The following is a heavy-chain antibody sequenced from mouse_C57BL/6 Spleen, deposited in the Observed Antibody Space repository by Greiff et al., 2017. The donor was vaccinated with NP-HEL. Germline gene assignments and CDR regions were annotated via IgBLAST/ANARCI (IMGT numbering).Heavy chain of an antibody. V-gene: IGHV1-69*01. CDR2: IDPSDSYT. CDR1: GYTFTSYW. J-gene: IGHJ2*01. D-gene: IGHD4-1*01. CDR3: VKGPLTGPYYFDY. Sequence: VQLQQSGAELVMPGASVKLSCKASGYTFTSYWMHWVKQRPGQGLEWIGEIDPSDSYTNYNQKFKGKSTLTVDKSSSTAYMQLSSLTSEDSAVYYCVKGPLTGPYYFDYWGQGTTLTVSS.